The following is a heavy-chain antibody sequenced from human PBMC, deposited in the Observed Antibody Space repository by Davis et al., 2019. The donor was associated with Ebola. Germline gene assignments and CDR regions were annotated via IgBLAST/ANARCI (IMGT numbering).Heavy chain of an antibody. J-gene: IGHJ3*01. Sequence: PSETLSLTCTVSGASMTSYYWSWIRQPPGKGLEWIGYIAYTGNTIYNPSLKSRVTISGDTSKKQFSLRLSSVTAADTAVYYCARGGLVPAALYPWGQGTMVTVSS. D-gene: IGHD2-2*01. CDR3: ARGGLVPAALYP. CDR1: GASMTSYY. CDR2: IAYTGNT. V-gene: IGHV4-59*01.